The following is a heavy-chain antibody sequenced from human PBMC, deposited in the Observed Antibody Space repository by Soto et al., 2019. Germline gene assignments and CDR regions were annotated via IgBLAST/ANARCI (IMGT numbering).Heavy chain of an antibody. J-gene: IGHJ6*02. CDR2: IWYDGSNK. CDR3: ARDSSSWYGGNYYYGMDV. V-gene: IGHV3-33*01. D-gene: IGHD6-13*01. CDR1: GFTFSSYG. Sequence: QVQLVESGGGVVQPGRSLRLSCAASGFTFSSYGMHWVRQAPGKGLEWVAVIWYDGSNKYYADSVKGRFTISRDNSKNTVYLQRNSLRAEDTAVYYCARDSSSWYGGNYYYGMDVWGQGTTVTVSS.